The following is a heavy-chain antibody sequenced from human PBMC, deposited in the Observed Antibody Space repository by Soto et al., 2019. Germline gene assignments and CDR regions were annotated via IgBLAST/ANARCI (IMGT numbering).Heavy chain of an antibody. V-gene: IGHV3-11*06. D-gene: IGHD2-2*01. CDR2: ISSSSSYT. Sequence: PGGSVRLSCAASGFTFSDYYMSWIRQAPGKGLEWVSYISSSSSYTNYADSVKGRFTISRDNSKNTLYLQMNSLRAENTAVYYCVRGTSTSPDYWGQGTLVTVSS. J-gene: IGHJ4*02. CDR1: GFTFSDYY. CDR3: VRGTSTSPDY.